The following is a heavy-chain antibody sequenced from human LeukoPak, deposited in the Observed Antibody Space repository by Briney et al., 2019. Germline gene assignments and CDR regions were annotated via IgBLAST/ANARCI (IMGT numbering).Heavy chain of an antibody. D-gene: IGHD1-26*01. CDR3: ARDILRVGVTLYFDY. Sequence: GGSLRLSCAVSGITLSNYAMSWVRQAPEKGLEWVGMIKQDGSDIHYVDSEKGRFTISRDNAKNSLYLQMDSLRAEDTAVYYCARDILRVGVTLYFDYWGQGNLVTVSS. CDR2: IKQDGSDI. V-gene: IGHV3-7*01. CDR1: GITLSNYA. J-gene: IGHJ4*02.